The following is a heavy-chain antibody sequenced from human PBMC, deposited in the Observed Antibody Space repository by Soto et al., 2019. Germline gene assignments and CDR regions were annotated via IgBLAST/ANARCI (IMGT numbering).Heavy chain of an antibody. V-gene: IGHV3-48*02. CDR3: ARVDTAMALDY. CDR2: ISSSSTI. J-gene: IGHJ4*02. Sequence: EVQLVESGGGLVQPGGSLRLSCAASGFTFSSYSMNWVRQAPGKGLEWVSYISSSSTIYYADSVKGRFTISRDNAKNSLYLQMNSLRDEDTAVYYCARVDTAMALDYWGQGTLVTVSS. D-gene: IGHD5-18*01. CDR1: GFTFSSYS.